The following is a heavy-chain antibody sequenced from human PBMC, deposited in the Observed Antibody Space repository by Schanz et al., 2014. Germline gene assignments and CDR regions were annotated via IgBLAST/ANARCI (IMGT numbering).Heavy chain of an antibody. J-gene: IGHJ4*02. CDR2: MSYDGSIK. D-gene: IGHD2-2*01. Sequence: VHLVESGGGLVKRGGSLRLSCAASGFTFSSYGMHWVRQAPGKGLEWVAAMSYDGSIKYYGDSVKGRFTISRDNSKNTLYLHMNTRRSEDTAVYYCAKDSTHIDIVLVPTAIDYWGQGTLVTVSS. V-gene: IGHV3-30*18. CDR3: AKDSTHIDIVLVPTAIDY. CDR1: GFTFSSYG.